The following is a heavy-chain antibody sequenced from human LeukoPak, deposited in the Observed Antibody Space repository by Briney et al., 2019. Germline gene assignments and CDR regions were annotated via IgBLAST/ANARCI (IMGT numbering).Heavy chain of an antibody. Sequence: SETLSLTCTVSGGSISSYYWSWIRQPPGKGLEWIGYIYYSGSTNYNPSLKSRVTILVDTSKNQFSLKLSSVTAADTAVYYCARDDSSGYWRYWGQGTLVTVSS. J-gene: IGHJ4*02. CDR2: IYYSGST. CDR3: ARDDSSGYWRY. D-gene: IGHD3-22*01. V-gene: IGHV4-59*01. CDR1: GGSISSYY.